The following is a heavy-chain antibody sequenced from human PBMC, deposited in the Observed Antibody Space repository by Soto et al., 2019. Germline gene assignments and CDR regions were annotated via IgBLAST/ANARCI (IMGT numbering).Heavy chain of an antibody. J-gene: IGHJ4*02. CDR3: AKVQGTLDTFTN. Sequence: EVQLLESGGGLVQPGGSLRLSCAASGITFSSYAMSWVRQAPGKGLEWVSTISISGVTTYYADSVKGRFTMSRDNSKNTLYLQMNSLKAEDTAVYYSAKVQGTLDTFTNWGKGTLVTLSS. CDR1: GITFSSYA. CDR2: ISISGVTT. V-gene: IGHV3-23*01. D-gene: IGHD3-9*01.